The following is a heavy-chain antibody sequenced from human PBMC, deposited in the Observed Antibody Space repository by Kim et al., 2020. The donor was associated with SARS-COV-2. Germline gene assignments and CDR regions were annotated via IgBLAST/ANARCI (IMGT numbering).Heavy chain of an antibody. Sequence: NQAENRGSYADSVTGRFTISRDNAKNSLYLQVNSLRDEDTAVYYCAREADWGQGTLVTVSS. CDR3: AREAD. J-gene: IGHJ4*02. V-gene: IGHV3-7*01. CDR2: NQAENRG.